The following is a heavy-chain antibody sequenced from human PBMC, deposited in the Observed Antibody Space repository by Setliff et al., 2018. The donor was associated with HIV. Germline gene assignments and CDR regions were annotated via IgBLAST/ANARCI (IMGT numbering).Heavy chain of an antibody. CDR3: ARLLIAVAGTGYYYYGMDV. J-gene: IGHJ6*02. V-gene: IGHV1-18*01. Sequence: GASVKVSCKASGYTFTSYGISWVRQAPGQGLEWMGWISAYNGNTNYAQKFQGRVTITTDESTSTAYMELSSLRSEDTAVYYCARLLIAVAGTGYYYYGMDVWGQGTTVTVSS. D-gene: IGHD6-19*01. CDR1: GYTFTSYG. CDR2: ISAYNGNT.